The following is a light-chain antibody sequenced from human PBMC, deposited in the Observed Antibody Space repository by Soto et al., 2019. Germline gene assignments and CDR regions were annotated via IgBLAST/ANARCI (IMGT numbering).Light chain of an antibody. CDR3: QVWDNTNDHPVYV. CDR1: NIGSKS. Sequence: SYELTQPPSVSVAPGQTASITCGGSNIGSKSVQWYRQKPGQAPLLVVNDDSDRPSAIPERFSGSNSGNTATLTISRVEAGDEADYYCQVWDNTNDHPVYVFGTGTKLTVL. J-gene: IGLJ1*01. V-gene: IGLV3-21*02. CDR2: DDS.